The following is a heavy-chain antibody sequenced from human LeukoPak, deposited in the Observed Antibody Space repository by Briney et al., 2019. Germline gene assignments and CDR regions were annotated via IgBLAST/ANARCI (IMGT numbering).Heavy chain of an antibody. V-gene: IGHV3-30-3*01. CDR3: ARDPKYINYVYGSLDY. CDR2: ISYDGSNK. J-gene: IGHJ4*02. CDR1: GFTFSSYT. Sequence: GGSLRLSCAASGFTFSSYTMHWVRQAPGKGLEWVAVISYDGSNKYYADSVKGRFTISRDNSKNTLYLQMNSLRAGDTAVYYCARDPKYINYVYGSLDYWGQGTLVTVSS. D-gene: IGHD4-11*01.